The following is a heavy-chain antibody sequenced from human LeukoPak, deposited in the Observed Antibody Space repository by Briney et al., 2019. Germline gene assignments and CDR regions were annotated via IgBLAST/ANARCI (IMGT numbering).Heavy chain of an antibody. CDR2: INHSGST. D-gene: IGHD5-24*01. J-gene: IGHJ4*02. CDR3: ARVDGYSGY. CDR1: GGSFSGYY. V-gene: IGHV4-34*01. Sequence: SETLSLTCAVYGGSFSGYYWSWIRQPPGKGLEWIGEINHSGSTNYNPSLKSRVTISVDTSKNQFSLKLSSVTAADTAVYYCARVDGYSGYWGQGTLVTVSS.